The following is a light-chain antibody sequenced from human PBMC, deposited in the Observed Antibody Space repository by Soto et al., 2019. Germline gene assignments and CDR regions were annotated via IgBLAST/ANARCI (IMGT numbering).Light chain of an antibody. CDR3: QQYGISLYT. Sequence: EIVLTQSPGTLSLSPGERDTLSCRASQSVSSSYLAWYQQKPGQAPRLLIYGASSRATGIPDRFSGSGSGTDFTLTISRLEPEDFAVYYCQQYGISLYTFGQGTKLEIK. V-gene: IGKV3-20*01. J-gene: IGKJ2*01. CDR1: QSVSSSY. CDR2: GAS.